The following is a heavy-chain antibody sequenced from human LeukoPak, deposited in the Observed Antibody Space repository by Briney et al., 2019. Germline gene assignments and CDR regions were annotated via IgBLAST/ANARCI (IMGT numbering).Heavy chain of an antibody. CDR2: IKQDGSDK. Sequence: PGGSLRLSCAASGFTFSSYWMSWVRQAPGKGLEWVANIKQDGSDKYYVDSVKGRFTISRDNAKNSLYLQMNSLRVEDTAVYYCARDREIHLSFPYYFDSWGQGTLITVSS. CDR3: ARDREIHLSFPYYFDS. D-gene: IGHD5-18*01. V-gene: IGHV3-7*01. J-gene: IGHJ4*02. CDR1: GFTFSSYW.